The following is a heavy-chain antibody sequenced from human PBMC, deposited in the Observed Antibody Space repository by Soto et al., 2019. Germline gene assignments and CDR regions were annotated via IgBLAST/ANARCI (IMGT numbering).Heavy chain of an antibody. Sequence: PGGSLRLSCAASGFTFGDYALSWFRQAPGKGLEWVGFIRSKANGGTIEYDASVKGRFTISRDDSTSIAYLQMNSLKTEDTAVYYCTSSYCISTTCYVGKFDSWGQGTLVTVSS. J-gene: IGHJ4*02. V-gene: IGHV3-49*03. CDR2: IRSKANGGTI. D-gene: IGHD2-2*01. CDR3: TSSYCISTTCYVGKFDS. CDR1: GFTFGDYA.